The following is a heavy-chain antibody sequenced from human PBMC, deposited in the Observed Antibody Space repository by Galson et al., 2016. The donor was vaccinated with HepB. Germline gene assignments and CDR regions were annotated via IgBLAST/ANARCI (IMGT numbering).Heavy chain of an antibody. D-gene: IGHD2-15*01. CDR2: INRSGST. J-gene: IGHJ6*02. Sequence: SETLSLTCTLCGGSSSGYFWSWIRQSPGKGLEWIGEINRSGSTNYDPSLKSRVTISVDTSKNQFSLKLSSVTAADTAIYYCARGGTGYCSGSNCKSYYYYGMDVWGQGTTVTVSS. CDR3: ARGGTGYCSGSNCKSYYYYGMDV. CDR1: GGSSSGYF. V-gene: IGHV4-34*01.